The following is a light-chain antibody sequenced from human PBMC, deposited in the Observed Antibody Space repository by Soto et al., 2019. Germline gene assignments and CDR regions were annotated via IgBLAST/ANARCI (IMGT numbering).Light chain of an antibody. CDR3: HQCGNSHWT. J-gene: IGKJ1*01. CDR2: GAS. CDR1: QSVSSTY. Sequence: EVVLTQSPGSLSLSPGERATLSCRASQSVSSTYLAWYQQKPGQAPRVLIYGASSRATGTPDRLSGSGSGTDFTLTISRLEPEDFAVYYCHQCGNSHWTFGQGTKVEIK. V-gene: IGKV3-20*01.